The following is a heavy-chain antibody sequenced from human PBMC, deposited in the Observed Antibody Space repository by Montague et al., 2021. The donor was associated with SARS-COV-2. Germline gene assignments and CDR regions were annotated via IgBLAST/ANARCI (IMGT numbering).Heavy chain of an antibody. J-gene: IGHJ6*01. CDR3: ARVGRQQLVRLSGMDV. CDR2: IYYSGST. D-gene: IGHD6-13*01. Sequence: SETLSLICTVSGGSISSSSYYWGWIRQPPGKGLEWIGSIYYSGSTYYNPSLKSRVTISVDTSKNQFSLELSSVTAAATAVYYCARVGRQQLVRLSGMDVWGQGPTVTVSS. V-gene: IGHV4-39*07. CDR1: GGSISSSSYY.